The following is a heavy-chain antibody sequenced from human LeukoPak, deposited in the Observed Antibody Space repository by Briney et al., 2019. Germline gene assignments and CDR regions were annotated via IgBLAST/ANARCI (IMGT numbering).Heavy chain of an antibody. V-gene: IGHV1-69*04. CDR2: IIPILGIA. Sequence: GASVKVSCKASGGTFSSYAISWVRQAPGQGLEWMGRIIPILGIANYAQKFQGRVTITADKSTSTAYMELSSLRSEDMAVYYCAKPLRGLNSWYYFDYWGQGTLVTVSS. D-gene: IGHD1/OR15-1a*01. CDR1: GGTFSSYA. J-gene: IGHJ4*02. CDR3: AKPLRGLNSWYYFDY.